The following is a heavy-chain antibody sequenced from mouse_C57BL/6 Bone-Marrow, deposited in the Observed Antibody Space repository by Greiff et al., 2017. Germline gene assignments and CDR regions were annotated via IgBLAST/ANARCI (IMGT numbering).Heavy chain of an antibody. Sequence: QVQLQQPGAELVKPGASVKVSCKASGYTFTSYWMHWVKQRPGQGLEWIGRIHPSDSGTNYNQKFKGKATLTVDKSSSTAYMQLSSLTSEDSAVYSCAIEDYYGSSPWYFDDWGTGTTVTVSS. CDR1: GYTFTSYW. V-gene: IGHV1-74*01. CDR3: AIEDYYGSSPWYFDD. D-gene: IGHD1-1*01. CDR2: IHPSDSGT. J-gene: IGHJ1*03.